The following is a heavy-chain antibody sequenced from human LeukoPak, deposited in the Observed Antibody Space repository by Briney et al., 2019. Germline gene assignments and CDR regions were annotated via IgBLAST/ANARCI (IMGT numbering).Heavy chain of an antibody. J-gene: IGHJ4*02. Sequence: SETLSLTCTVSGGSISSGSYYWSWIRQPAGKGLEWIGRIYTSGSTNYNPSLKSRVTISVDTSKNQFSLKLSSVTAADTAVYYCARERLRIAAAGTYFDYWGQGTLVTVSS. D-gene: IGHD6-13*01. CDR2: IYTSGST. CDR3: ARERLRIAAAGTYFDY. V-gene: IGHV4-61*02. CDR1: GGSISSGSYY.